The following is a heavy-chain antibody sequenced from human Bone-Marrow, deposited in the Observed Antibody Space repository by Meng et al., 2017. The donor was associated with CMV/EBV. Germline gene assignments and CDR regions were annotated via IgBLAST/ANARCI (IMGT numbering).Heavy chain of an antibody. J-gene: IGHJ5*02. CDR1: AGSISSTSYY. CDR2: ISYSGST. CDR3: ARTDFWGAYDTEISWFDP. V-gene: IGHV4-39*07. Sequence: GSLRLSCSVSAGSISSTSYYWGWIRQPPGKGLEWIGAISYSGSTYYNPSLKSRVTISVDTSKNQFSLKLTSVTAADTAVYYCARTDFWGAYDTEISWFDPWGQGTLVTVSS. D-gene: IGHD3-3*01.